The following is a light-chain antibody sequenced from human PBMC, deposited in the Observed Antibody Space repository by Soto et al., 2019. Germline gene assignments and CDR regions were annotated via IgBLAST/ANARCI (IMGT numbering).Light chain of an antibody. CDR2: EVS. Sequence: QSALTQPASVSGSLGQSITISCTGTSSDIGAYNYVSWYQQHPGKAPKLIIYEVSYRPSGVSNRFSASTSANTASLTISGLQAEDEADYYCNSFASSNSLIFGGGTKLTVL. CDR3: NSFASSNSLI. CDR1: SSDIGAYNY. V-gene: IGLV2-14*01. J-gene: IGLJ2*01.